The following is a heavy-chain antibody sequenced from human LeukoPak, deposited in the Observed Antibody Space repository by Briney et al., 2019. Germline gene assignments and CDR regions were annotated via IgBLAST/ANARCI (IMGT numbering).Heavy chain of an antibody. D-gene: IGHD3-16*01. Sequence: PGRSLRLSCAASGFAFDDYPMHWVRQVPGKGLEWVSGISWNSGNIGYADSVKGRFTIPRDNAKNSLYLQMNSLRAEDTALYYCAKGGYYYYGMDVWGQGTTVTVSS. J-gene: IGHJ6*02. V-gene: IGHV3-9*01. CDR3: AKGGYYYYGMDV. CDR1: GFAFDDYP. CDR2: ISWNSGNI.